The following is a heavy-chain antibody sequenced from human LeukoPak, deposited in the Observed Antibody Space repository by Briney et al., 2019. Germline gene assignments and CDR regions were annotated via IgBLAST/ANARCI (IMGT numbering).Heavy chain of an antibody. CDR2: IIPNCGNA. D-gene: IGHD6-19*01. Sequence: ASGKASCMAYGPTFGSYATRWDRPAPGHWLEWVGGIIPNCGNANYAQKFQGRVTITTNKSTSTAYMELSSLRPEDTAVYYCASQYSSGLNPFDYWGQGTLVTVSS. V-gene: IGHV1-69*05. J-gene: IGHJ4*02. CDR3: ASQYSSGLNPFDY. CDR1: GPTFGSYA.